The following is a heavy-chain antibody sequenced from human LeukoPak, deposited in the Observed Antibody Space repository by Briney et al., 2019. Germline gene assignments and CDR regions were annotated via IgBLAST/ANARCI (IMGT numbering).Heavy chain of an antibody. CDR1: GASVTSTGYC. D-gene: IGHD2-2*01. Sequence: PSETLSLTCTVSGASVTSTGYCWAWLRQPPGEGLEWIGSIYDNGNTYYNPPLTSRVTLSLDTSKNQFSLKLSSVTAADTAVYYCAGEEYAFNSYMDFWGKGTTVTVSS. CDR3: AGEEYAFNSYMDF. J-gene: IGHJ6*03. V-gene: IGHV4-39*07. CDR2: IYDNGNT.